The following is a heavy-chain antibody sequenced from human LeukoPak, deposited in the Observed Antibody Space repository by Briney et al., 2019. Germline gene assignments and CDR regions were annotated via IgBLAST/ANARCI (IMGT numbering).Heavy chain of an antibody. CDR3: AKPAGSHYYDSSGYYFDY. CDR1: GFIFNNYA. J-gene: IGHJ4*02. D-gene: IGHD3-22*01. V-gene: IGHV3-9*01. CDR2: ISWNSGSI. Sequence: GGSLRLSCAGSGFIFNNYAMHWVRQPPGKGLEWVSGISWNSGSIDYADSVKGRFTISRDNSKNTLYLQMNSLRADDTAVYYCAKPAGSHYYDSSGYYFDYWGQGTLVTVSS.